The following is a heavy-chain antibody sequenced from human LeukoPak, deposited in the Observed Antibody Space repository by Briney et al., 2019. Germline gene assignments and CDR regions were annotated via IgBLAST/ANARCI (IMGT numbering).Heavy chain of an antibody. CDR3: ARDYDSSGYYDY. J-gene: IGHJ4*02. CDR1: GFTFSSYA. D-gene: IGHD3-22*01. CDR2: ISYDGSNK. V-gene: IGHV3-30-3*01. Sequence: GGSLRPSCAASGFTFSSYAMHWVRQAPGKGLEWVAVISYDGSNKYYADSVKGRFTISRDNSKNTLYLQMNSLRAEDTAVYYCARDYDSSGYYDYWGQGTLVTVSS.